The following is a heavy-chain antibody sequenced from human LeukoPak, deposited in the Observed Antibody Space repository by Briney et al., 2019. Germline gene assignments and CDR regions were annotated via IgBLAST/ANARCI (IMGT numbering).Heavy chain of an antibody. CDR3: ARGGVSTFGGVIDY. V-gene: IGHV4-38-2*01. CDR2: IYHSGST. Sequence: SETLSLTCAVSGYSISSGYYWGWIRQPPGKGLEWIGSIYHSGSTYYNPSLKSRVTISVDTSKNQFSLKLSSVTAADTAVYYCARGGVSTFGGVIDYWGQGTLVTVSS. CDR1: GYSISSGYY. D-gene: IGHD3-16*02. J-gene: IGHJ4*02.